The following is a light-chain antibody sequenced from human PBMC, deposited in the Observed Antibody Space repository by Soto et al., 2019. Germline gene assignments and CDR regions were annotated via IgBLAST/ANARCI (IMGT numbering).Light chain of an antibody. CDR3: SSYTSTSSL. V-gene: IGLV2-14*01. CDR1: SSDVGSYNY. CDR2: EVS. Sequence: QSVLTQPESVSGSTGQSITISCAGTSSDVGSYNYVSWYQQHPGKAPKLMIYEVSNRPSGVSSRFSGSKSGNTASLTISGLQAEDEAEYYCSSYTSTSSLFGTGSNVAVL. J-gene: IGLJ1*01.